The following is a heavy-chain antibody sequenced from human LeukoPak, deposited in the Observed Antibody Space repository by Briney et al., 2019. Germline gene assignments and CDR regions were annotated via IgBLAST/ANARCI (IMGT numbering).Heavy chain of an antibody. D-gene: IGHD1-26*01. CDR3: ARAPGSSSAY. V-gene: IGHV3-74*01. Sequence: PGGSLRLSCAASGFTFSRSWMPWVRQSPGKGLGWISRINDDGSSTSYADSVKGRFTLSRHNAKNTLYLQVNSLRAEDTAVYYCARAPGSSSAYWGQGTLLTVSS. CDR1: GFTFSRSW. J-gene: IGHJ4*02. CDR2: INDDGSST.